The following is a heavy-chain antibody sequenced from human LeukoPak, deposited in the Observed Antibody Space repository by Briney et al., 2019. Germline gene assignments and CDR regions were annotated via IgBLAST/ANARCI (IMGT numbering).Heavy chain of an antibody. CDR3: ARAVIAARFSYYYYMDV. Sequence: PPGGSLRLSCAASGFTFSSYWMSWVRQAPGKGLEWVANIKQDGSEKYYVDSVKGRFTISRDNAKNSLYLQMNSLRAEDTAVYYCARAVIAARFSYYYYMDVWGKGTTVTVSS. D-gene: IGHD6-6*01. J-gene: IGHJ6*03. CDR1: GFTFSSYW. CDR2: IKQDGSEK. V-gene: IGHV3-7*04.